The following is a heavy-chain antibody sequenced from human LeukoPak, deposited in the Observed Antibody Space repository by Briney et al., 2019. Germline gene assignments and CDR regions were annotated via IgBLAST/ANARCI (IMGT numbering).Heavy chain of an antibody. J-gene: IGHJ5*02. D-gene: IGHD3-10*01. CDR3: ARGSVRGEFDP. Sequence: PSGTLSLTCTLSGGSISTYYWSWVRQPPEKGLEWIGYIYYTGSTDYNPSLKSRVTMSVDTSKNQFSLKLSSVTAADTAVYSCARGSVRGEFDPWGQGTLVTVSS. V-gene: IGHV4-59*01. CDR1: GGSISTYY. CDR2: IYYTGST.